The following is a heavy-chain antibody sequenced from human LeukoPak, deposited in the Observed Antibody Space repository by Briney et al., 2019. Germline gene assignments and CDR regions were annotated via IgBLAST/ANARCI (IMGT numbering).Heavy chain of an antibody. CDR2: IIPIFGTA. V-gene: IGHV1-69*05. D-gene: IGHD3-10*01. CDR1: GGTFSSYA. CDR3: ARGDYGSGSYTLPYYYYYMDV. Sequence: SVNVSCKASGGTFSSYAISWVRQAPGQGLEWMGGIIPIFGTANYARKFQGRVTITTDESTSTAYMELSSLRSEDTAVYYCARGDYGSGSYTLPYYYYYMDVWGKGTTVTVPS. J-gene: IGHJ6*03.